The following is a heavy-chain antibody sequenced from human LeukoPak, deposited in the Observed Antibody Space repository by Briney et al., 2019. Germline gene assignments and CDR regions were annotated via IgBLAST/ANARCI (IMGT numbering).Heavy chain of an antibody. J-gene: IGHJ4*02. CDR1: GFTFSSYA. CDR2: ISGSGGST. D-gene: IGHD3-3*01. Sequence: GGSLRLSCAASGFTFSSYAMSWVRQAPGKGLEWVSAISGSGGSTYYADSVKGRFTISRDNSKNTLYLQMNSLRAEDTAVYYCAKDQTIFGVVQDQYFDYWGRGTLVTVSS. CDR3: AKDQTIFGVVQDQYFDY. V-gene: IGHV3-23*01.